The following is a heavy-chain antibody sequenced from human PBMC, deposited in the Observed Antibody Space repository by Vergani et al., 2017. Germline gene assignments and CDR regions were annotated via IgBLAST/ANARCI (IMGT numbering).Heavy chain of an antibody. Sequence: DVQLVQSGAEVKKPGESLKISCKGSGYSFTSYWIGWVRQMPGKGLEWMGIIYPGDSDTRYSPSFQGQVTISADKSISTDYLQWSSLKASDAAMYYCARHGYYDSSGYYSTGAFDIWGQGTMVTVSS. CDR1: GYSFTSYW. J-gene: IGHJ3*02. D-gene: IGHD3-22*01. CDR2: IYPGDSDT. CDR3: ARHGYYDSSGYYSTGAFDI. V-gene: IGHV5-51*01.